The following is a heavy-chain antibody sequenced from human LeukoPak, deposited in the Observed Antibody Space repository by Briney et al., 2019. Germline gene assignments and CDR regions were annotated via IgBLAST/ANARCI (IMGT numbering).Heavy chain of an antibody. V-gene: IGHV1-2*02. J-gene: IGHJ4*02. CDR1: GYTFTGYY. Sequence: ASVKVSCKASGYTFTGYYMHWVRQAPGQGLEWMGWINPDSGGTNYAQKFQGRVTMTRDTSISTAYMELSRLRSDDTAVYYCARDHGREAAAGWWGQGTLVTVSS. CDR3: ARDHGREAAAGW. D-gene: IGHD6-13*01. CDR2: INPDSGGT.